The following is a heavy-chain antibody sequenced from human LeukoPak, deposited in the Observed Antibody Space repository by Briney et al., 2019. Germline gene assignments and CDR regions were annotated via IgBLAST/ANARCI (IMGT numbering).Heavy chain of an antibody. J-gene: IGHJ6*03. Sequence: HPGGSLRLSCAASGFTVSSNYMTWVRQAPGKGLEWVSVIHKSAITYYADTVKGRFTISRDNSKNTLYLQMNSLRAEDTAVYYCARVLSGRGSLYDYYYYMDVWGKGTTVTISS. CDR2: IHKSAIT. V-gene: IGHV3-53*01. D-gene: IGHD3-10*01. CDR3: ARVLSGRGSLYDYYYYMDV. CDR1: GFTVSSNY.